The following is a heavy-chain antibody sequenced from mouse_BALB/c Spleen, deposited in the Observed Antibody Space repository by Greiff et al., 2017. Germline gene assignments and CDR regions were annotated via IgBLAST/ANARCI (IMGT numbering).Heavy chain of an antibody. CDR3: TSYPYYGTCMDY. J-gene: IGHJ4*01. CDR1: GYTFTSYY. CDR2: INPSNGGT. D-gene: IGHD1-1*01. Sequence: VQLQQSGAELVKPGASVKLSCKASGYTFTSYYMYWVKQRPGQGLEWIGEINPSNGGTNFNEKFKSKATLTVDKSSSTAYMQLSSLTSEDSAVYYCTSYPYYGTCMDYWGQGTSVTVSA. V-gene: IGHV1S81*02.